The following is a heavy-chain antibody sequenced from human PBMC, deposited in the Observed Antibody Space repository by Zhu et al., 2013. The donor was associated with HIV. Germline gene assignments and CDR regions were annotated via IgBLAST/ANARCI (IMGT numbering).Heavy chain of an antibody. D-gene: IGHD3-22*01. Sequence: QVQLVQSGAEVKKPGSSVKVSCKASGGTFSSYAISWVRQAPGQGLEWMGGIIPIFGTANYAQKFQGRVTITADKSTSTAYMELSSLRSEDTAVYYCAGPYYDSSGYYYFDYWGRGTRRSPSP. CDR1: GGTFSSYA. V-gene: IGHV1-69*06. CDR3: AGPYYDSSGYYYFDY. CDR2: IIPIFGTA. J-gene: IGHJ4*01.